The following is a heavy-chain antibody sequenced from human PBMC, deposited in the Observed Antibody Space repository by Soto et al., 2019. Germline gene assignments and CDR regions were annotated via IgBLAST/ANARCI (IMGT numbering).Heavy chain of an antibody. D-gene: IGHD1-26*01. V-gene: IGHV2-70*13. CDR2: IAWDNGK. CDR3: ARIPGGSYSSGSFDP. J-gene: IGHJ5*02. CDR1: GFSLNTGERC. Sequence: VSGPTLVNSTQTLTLTCTVSGFSLNTGERCVSWIRQPPGKALEWLALIAWDNGKYYNTALKTRLTISKDTSKNQVVLTMTNMDSVDTATYYCARIPGGSYSSGSFDPWGQGTLVTVSS.